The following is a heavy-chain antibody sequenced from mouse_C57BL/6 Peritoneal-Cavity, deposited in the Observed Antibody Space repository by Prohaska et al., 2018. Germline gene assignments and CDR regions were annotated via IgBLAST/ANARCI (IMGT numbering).Heavy chain of an antibody. CDR1: GYTFTDYY. CDR2: INPNNGGT. J-gene: IGHJ2*01. D-gene: IGHD4-1*01. V-gene: IGHV1-26*01. Sequence: GYTFTDYYMNWVKQSHGKSLEWIGDINPNNGGTSYNQKFKGKTTLTVDKSSSTAYIELRSLTSEDSAVYYCARRLTGYFDYWGQGTTLTVSS. CDR3: ARRLTGYFDY.